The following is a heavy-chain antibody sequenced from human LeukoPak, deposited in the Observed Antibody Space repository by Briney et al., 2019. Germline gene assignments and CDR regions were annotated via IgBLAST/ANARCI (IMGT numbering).Heavy chain of an antibody. J-gene: IGHJ4*02. Sequence: PSETLSLPCAVSGGSISSGGYSWSWIRQPPGRGLEWIGYIYHSGSTYYHPSLKSRVTVSVDRSKNQFSLKLSSVTAADTAVCYCAAWFGESGNWGQGTLVTVSS. V-gene: IGHV4-30-2*01. CDR2: IYHSGST. D-gene: IGHD3-10*01. CDR1: GGSISSGGYS. CDR3: AAWFGESGN.